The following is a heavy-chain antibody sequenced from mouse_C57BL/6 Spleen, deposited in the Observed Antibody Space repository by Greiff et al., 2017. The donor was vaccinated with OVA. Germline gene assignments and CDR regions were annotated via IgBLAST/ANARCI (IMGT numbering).Heavy chain of an antibody. CDR1: GFTFSSYA. D-gene: IGHD2-4*01. J-gene: IGHJ4*01. CDR2: ISDGGSYT. Sequence: EVMLVESGGGLVKPGGSLKLSCAASGFTFSSYAMSWVRQTPEKRLEWVATISDGGSYTYYPANVKGRFTISRDNAKNNLYLQMRHLKSEDTAMYYCARDPDYDYDGAMDYWGQGTAVTVSS. CDR3: ARDPDYDYDGAMDY. V-gene: IGHV5-4*01.